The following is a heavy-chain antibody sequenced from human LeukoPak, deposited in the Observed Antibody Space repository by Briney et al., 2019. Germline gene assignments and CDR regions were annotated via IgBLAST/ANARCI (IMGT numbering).Heavy chain of an antibody. D-gene: IGHD6-19*01. CDR3: ARSRGAGPGAYFDY. Sequence: GGSLRLSCAASGFTFGSYWMHWVRQAPGKGLVWVSRVNSDGIDTIYADSVKGRFTISRDNAKNSLYLQMNSLRAEDTAVYYCARSRGAGPGAYFDYWGQGTLITVSS. CDR1: GFTFGSYW. V-gene: IGHV3-74*01. CDR2: VNSDGIDT. J-gene: IGHJ4*02.